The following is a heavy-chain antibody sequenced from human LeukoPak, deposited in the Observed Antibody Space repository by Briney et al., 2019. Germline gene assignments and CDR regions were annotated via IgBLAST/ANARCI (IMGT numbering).Heavy chain of an antibody. CDR2: ISTSSSTI. D-gene: IGHD3-3*01. J-gene: IGHJ4*02. CDR1: RITFSSYS. V-gene: IGHV3-48*01. CDR3: AKVKIFGVVTDTTFDY. Sequence: AGGSLRLSCAASRITFSSYSMNWVRQAPGKGLEWVSYISTSSSTIYYADSVKGRFTISRDNAKNSLYLQMNSLRAEDTAVYYCAKVKIFGVVTDTTFDYWGQGTLVTVSS.